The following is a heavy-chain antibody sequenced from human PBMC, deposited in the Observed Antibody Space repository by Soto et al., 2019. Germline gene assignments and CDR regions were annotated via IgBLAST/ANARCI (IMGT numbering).Heavy chain of an antibody. D-gene: IGHD4-17*01. CDR1: GYTFTNYD. V-gene: IGHV1-8*01. Sequence: QVQLVQSGAEVKKPGASVKVSCKASGYTFTNYDINWVRQATGQGLEWMGWMNPNSGNTGHAQKFQGRVTMTRNTSISTAYMELSSLRSDDTAVYYCARGRSSYGDYVNWYFDLWGRGTLDTVSS. J-gene: IGHJ2*01. CDR3: ARGRSSYGDYVNWYFDL. CDR2: MNPNSGNT.